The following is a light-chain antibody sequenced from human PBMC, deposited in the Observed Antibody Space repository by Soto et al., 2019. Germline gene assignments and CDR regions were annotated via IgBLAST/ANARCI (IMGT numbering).Light chain of an antibody. CDR3: QQRTDRPPWT. J-gene: IGKJ1*01. CDR1: QSIGLA. CDR2: DAS. Sequence: EIVLTQSPATLSLSPGEIATLSCRASQSIGLAIAWYQHKPGQAPRLLIFDASQRATGIPARFRGSGSGTDFTLSISSLEPEDFAVYYCQQRTDRPPWTFGQGTKVDIK. V-gene: IGKV3-11*01.